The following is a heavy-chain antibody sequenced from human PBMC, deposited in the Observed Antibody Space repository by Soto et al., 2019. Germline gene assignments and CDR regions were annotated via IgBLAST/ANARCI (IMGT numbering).Heavy chain of an antibody. V-gene: IGHV1-18*01. CDR3: ARDLVAFLPYDYDSSGYYPAPFDY. J-gene: IGHJ4*02. CDR2: INTCNGNT. Sequence: GASVKVSCKASGYTFISFGITWVRQAPGQGLEWMGWINTCNGNTNYAQKFQGRVTMTRDTSTSTACMELSSLRSDDTAVYYCARDLVAFLPYDYDSSGYYPAPFDYSGQGTLV. CDR1: GYTFISFG. D-gene: IGHD3-22*01.